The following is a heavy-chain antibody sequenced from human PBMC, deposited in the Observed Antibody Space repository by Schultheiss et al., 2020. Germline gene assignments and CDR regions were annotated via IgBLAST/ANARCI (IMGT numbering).Heavy chain of an antibody. Sequence: SETLSLTCTVSGGSISSYYWSWIRQPPGKGLEWIGSIYYSGSTYYNPSLKSRVTISVDTSKNQFSLKLSSVTAADTAVYYCAGGQDIVVVPAAMSAFDIWGQGTMVTVSS. V-gene: IGHV4-59*05. J-gene: IGHJ3*02. CDR1: GGSISSYY. CDR3: AGGQDIVVVPAAMSAFDI. D-gene: IGHD2-2*01. CDR2: IYYSGST.